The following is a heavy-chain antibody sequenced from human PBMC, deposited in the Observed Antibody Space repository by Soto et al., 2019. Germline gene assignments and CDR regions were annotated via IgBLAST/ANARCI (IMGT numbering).Heavy chain of an antibody. CDR1: GFTFSSYA. J-gene: IGHJ4*02. CDR2: ISGSGGST. CDR3: AKDRYTAMVIVIEYYFDY. D-gene: IGHD5-18*01. V-gene: IGHV3-23*01. Sequence: GGSLRLSCAASGFTFSSYAMSWVRQAPGKGLEWVSAISGSGGSTYYADSVKGRFTISRDNSKNTLYLQMNSLRAEDTAVYYCAKDRYTAMVIVIEYYFDYWGQGTPVTVSS.